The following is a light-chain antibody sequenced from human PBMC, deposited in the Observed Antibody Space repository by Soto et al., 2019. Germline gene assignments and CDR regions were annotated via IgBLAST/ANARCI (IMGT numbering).Light chain of an antibody. J-gene: IGKJ1*01. CDR3: QQSDRMSWT. V-gene: IGKV1-39*01. CDR2: SAS. Sequence: DIQMTQSPSSLSASVGDRVTITCRASQSISSYLNWYQQKPGKAPKLLIYSASSLQSGVPSRFSGSGSGTDFTLTISSLQPEDFATYYCQQSDRMSWTFGQGTKVDIK. CDR1: QSISSY.